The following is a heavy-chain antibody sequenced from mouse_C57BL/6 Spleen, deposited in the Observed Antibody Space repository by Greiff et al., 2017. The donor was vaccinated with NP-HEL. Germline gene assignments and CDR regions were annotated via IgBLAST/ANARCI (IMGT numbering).Heavy chain of an antibody. CDR2: TNPTNGRT. Sequence: VQLQQSGAELVKAGASVKMSCKASGYTFTSYWMHWVKQRLGQGLEWFAETNPTNGRTYYNEKFKSKATLTVDKSSSTAYMLLSGPTFEDSAVYCVARIRKIVATYFDYWGQGTTLVVSS. D-gene: IGHD1-1*01. V-gene: IGHV1S81*02. CDR1: GYTFTSYW. J-gene: IGHJ2*01. CDR3: ARIRKIVATYFDY.